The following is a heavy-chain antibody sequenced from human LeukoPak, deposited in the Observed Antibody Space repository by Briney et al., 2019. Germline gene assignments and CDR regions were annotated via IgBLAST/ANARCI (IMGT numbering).Heavy chain of an antibody. V-gene: IGHV1-8*01. CDR2: MNPNSGNT. D-gene: IGHD5-24*01. J-gene: IGHJ6*03. Sequence: ASVKVSCKASGYTFTSYDINWVRQATGQGLEWMGWMNPNSGNTGYAQKFQGRVTMTRNTSISTAYMELSSLRSEDTAVYYRARAVAKRHYYYYYYMDVWGKGTTVTVSS. CDR3: ARAVAKRHYYYYYYMDV. CDR1: GYTFTSYD.